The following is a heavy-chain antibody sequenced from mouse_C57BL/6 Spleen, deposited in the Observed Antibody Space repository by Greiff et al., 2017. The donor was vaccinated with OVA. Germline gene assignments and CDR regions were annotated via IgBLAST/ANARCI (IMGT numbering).Heavy chain of an antibody. J-gene: IGHJ2*01. Sequence: EVMLVESGPGMVKPSQSLSLTCTVTGYSITSGYDWHWIRHFPGNKLEWMGYISYSGSTNYNPSLKSRISITHDTSKNHFFLKLKSVTTEDTATYYCARGSYYGSSYFDYWGQGTTLTVSS. D-gene: IGHD1-1*01. V-gene: IGHV3-1*01. CDR3: ARGSYYGSSYFDY. CDR2: ISYSGST. CDR1: GYSITSGYD.